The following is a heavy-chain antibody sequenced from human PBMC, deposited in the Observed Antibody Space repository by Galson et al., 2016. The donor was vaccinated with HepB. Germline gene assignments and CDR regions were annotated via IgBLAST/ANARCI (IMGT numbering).Heavy chain of an antibody. V-gene: IGHV4-39*01. CDR3: ARRGGSVGATSFDL. J-gene: IGHJ6*02. Sequence: SETLSLTCSVSGASIRNSVYYWGWIRQPPGKGLEWIGSVFYSGTTYYNPSLKSRLTISVDTSKNQFSLKLTSVTAADTSVYYCARRGGSVGATSFDLWGQGTTVTVSS. D-gene: IGHD1-26*01. CDR2: VFYSGTT. CDR1: GASIRNSVYY.